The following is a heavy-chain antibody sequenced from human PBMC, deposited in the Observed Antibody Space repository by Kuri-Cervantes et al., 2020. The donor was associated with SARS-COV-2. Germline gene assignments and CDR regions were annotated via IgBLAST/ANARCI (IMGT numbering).Heavy chain of an antibody. J-gene: IGHJ4*02. CDR1: GFTFSSYA. CDR3: AKDPGFRELLYYFGY. Sequence: GESLKISCAASGFTFSSYAMSWVRQAPGKGLEWVSAISGSGGSTYYADSVKGRFTISRDNSKNTLYLQMNSLRAEDTAVYYCAKDPGFRELLYYFGYWGQGTLVTVSS. CDR2: ISGSGGST. V-gene: IGHV3-23*01. D-gene: IGHD3-10*01.